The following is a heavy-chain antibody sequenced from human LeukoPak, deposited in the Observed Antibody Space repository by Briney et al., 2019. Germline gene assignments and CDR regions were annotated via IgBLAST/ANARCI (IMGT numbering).Heavy chain of an antibody. D-gene: IGHD4-17*01. CDR1: GGPISSYY. J-gene: IGHJ4*02. V-gene: IGHV4-59*01. CDR2: IYYSGST. Sequence: PSETLSLTCTVSGGPISSYYWSWIRQPPGKGLEWIGYIYYSGSTNYNPSLKSRVTISVDTSKNQFSLKLSSVTAADTAVYYCARNSRPPYYGDYNYMNSFDYWGQGTLVTVSS. CDR3: ARNSRPPYYGDYNYMNSFDY.